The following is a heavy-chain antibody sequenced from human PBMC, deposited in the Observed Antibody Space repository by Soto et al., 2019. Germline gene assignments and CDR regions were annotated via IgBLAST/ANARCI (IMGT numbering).Heavy chain of an antibody. CDR3: ARGTPRIAARPSSWFDP. J-gene: IGHJ5*02. CDR1: GGSFSGYY. Sequence: QVQLQQWGAGLLKPSETLSLTCAVYGGSFSGYYWSWIRQPPGKGLEWIGEINHSGSTNYNPSLKSRVTISVDTSKNQFSLKLSSVTAADTAVYYCARGTPRIAARPSSWFDPWGQGTLVTVSS. D-gene: IGHD6-6*01. V-gene: IGHV4-34*01. CDR2: INHSGST.